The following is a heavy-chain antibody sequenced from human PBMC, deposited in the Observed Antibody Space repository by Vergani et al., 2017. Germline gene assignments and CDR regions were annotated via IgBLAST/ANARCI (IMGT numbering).Heavy chain of an antibody. Sequence: EVQLLESGGGLVQPGGSLRLSCAASGFTFSHYAMSWVRQAPGKGLEWVSVISGSGGSTFYADSVKGRFTISRDNSKNTLYLQMNSLRAEDTAVYYCANPDSVVSSKYGSGSYFGSWGQGALVTVSS. CDR2: ISGSGGST. V-gene: IGHV3-23*01. CDR1: GFTFSHYA. J-gene: IGHJ4*02. D-gene: IGHD3-10*01. CDR3: ANPDSVVSSKYGSGSYFGS.